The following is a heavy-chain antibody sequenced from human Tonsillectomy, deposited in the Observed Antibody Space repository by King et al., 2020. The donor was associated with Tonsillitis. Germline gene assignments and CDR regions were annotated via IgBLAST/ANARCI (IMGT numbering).Heavy chain of an antibody. CDR1: RFTFSNYW. CDR3: ATSWAYDSSGYYYGGAFDI. J-gene: IGHJ3*02. CDR2: IKQDGSEK. D-gene: IGHD3-22*01. Sequence: VQLVESGGGLVQPGGSLIISFAASRFTFSNYWVIWVRQAPGKGLEWVANIKQDGSEKYYVDCVKGRFTISRDNAKNSLYLQMNSLRAEDTAVYYCATSWAYDSSGYYYGGAFDIWGQGTMVTVS. V-gene: IGHV3-7*01.